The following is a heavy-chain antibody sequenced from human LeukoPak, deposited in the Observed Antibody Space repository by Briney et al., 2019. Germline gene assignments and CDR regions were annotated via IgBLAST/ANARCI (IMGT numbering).Heavy chain of an antibody. J-gene: IGHJ3*02. CDR1: GFTFSSYS. CDR2: ISSSSSYI. V-gene: IGHV3-21*01. CDR3: AREEGSGWYDAFDI. D-gene: IGHD6-19*01. Sequence: PGGSLRLSCAASGFTFSSYSMNWVRQAPGKGLEWVSSISSSSSYIYYADSVKGRFTISRDNAKNSLYLQMNSLRAEDTAVYYCAREEGSGWYDAFDIWGQGTMVTVSS.